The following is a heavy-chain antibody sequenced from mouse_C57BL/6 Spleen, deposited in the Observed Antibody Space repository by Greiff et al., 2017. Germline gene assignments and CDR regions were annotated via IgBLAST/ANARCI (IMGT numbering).Heavy chain of an antibody. Sequence: QVQLQQSGAELVRPGASVKLSCKASGYTFTDYYINWVKQRPGQGLEWIARIYPGSGNTYYNEKFKGKATLTAEKSSSTAYMQLSSLTSEDSAVYFCARDDGNYPYYAMDYWGQGTAVTVSS. V-gene: IGHV1-76*01. CDR2: IYPGSGNT. J-gene: IGHJ4*01. CDR1: GYTFTDYY. CDR3: ARDDGNYPYYAMDY. D-gene: IGHD2-3*01.